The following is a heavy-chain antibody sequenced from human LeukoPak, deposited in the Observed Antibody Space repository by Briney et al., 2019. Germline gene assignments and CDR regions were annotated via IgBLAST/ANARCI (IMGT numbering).Heavy chain of an antibody. CDR2: ISADNGDT. CDR1: GYTFDTYG. Sequence: VASVKVSCEASGYTFDTYGINWVRQAPGQGLEWMGWISADNGDTNYAQKFQGRVTMTTDTSTTTAYMELRSLRSDDTAVYYCARGDYFYDSTGYYLYWGQGTQVTVSS. D-gene: IGHD3-22*01. CDR3: ARGDYFYDSTGYYLY. V-gene: IGHV1-18*01. J-gene: IGHJ4*02.